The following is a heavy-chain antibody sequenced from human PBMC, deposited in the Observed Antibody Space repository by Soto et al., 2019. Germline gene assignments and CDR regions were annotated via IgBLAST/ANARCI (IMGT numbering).Heavy chain of an antibody. Sequence: QITLKESGPTLVKPTQTLTLTCTFSGFSLSTSGVGVGWIRQPPGKALEWLALIYWDDDKRYSPSLKSRLTITQDTSKNQMVLTMTNVDPVDTATYYRAHRSQQLKAFDVWGQGTMVTVSS. D-gene: IGHD6-13*01. CDR1: GFSLSTSGVG. J-gene: IGHJ3*01. CDR2: IYWDDDK. CDR3: AHRSQQLKAFDV. V-gene: IGHV2-5*02.